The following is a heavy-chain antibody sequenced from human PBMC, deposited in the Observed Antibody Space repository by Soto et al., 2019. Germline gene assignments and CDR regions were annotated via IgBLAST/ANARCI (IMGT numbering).Heavy chain of an antibody. J-gene: IGHJ1*01. D-gene: IGHD2-2*03. CDR1: GGSISSSYW. CDR2: IYHSGGT. CDR3: ARDVWEDGYLQL. Sequence: SEPLSPTCAVSGGSISSSYWWNWVRQPPGKGLEWIGEIYHSGGTNYSPSLKSRVTISVDKSKNQFSLTLTSVTAADTAVYYCARDVWEDGYLQLGGQGTLVTVS. V-gene: IGHV4-4*02.